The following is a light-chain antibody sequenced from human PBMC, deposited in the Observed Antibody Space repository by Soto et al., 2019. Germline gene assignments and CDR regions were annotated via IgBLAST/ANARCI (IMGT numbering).Light chain of an antibody. CDR2: DVS. Sequence: SMLTQPGTVTGSPGQSITISSTGTSSDVGGYNYVSWYQQLPGKAPKLMIYDVSNRPSGVSNRFSGSKSGNTASLTISGLQAEDEADYYCSSYTSSSTLFYVFGPGTKVTVL. CDR1: SSDVGGYNY. CDR3: SSYTSSSTLFYV. J-gene: IGLJ1*01. V-gene: IGLV2-14*01.